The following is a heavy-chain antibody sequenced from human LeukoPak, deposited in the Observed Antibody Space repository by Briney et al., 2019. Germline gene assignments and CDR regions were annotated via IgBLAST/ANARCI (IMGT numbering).Heavy chain of an antibody. D-gene: IGHD6-13*01. CDR1: GFTFSSYW. J-gene: IGHJ4*02. CDR2: INSDGSST. V-gene: IGHV3-74*01. CDR3: ARDRTSSWYWEPFDY. Sequence: GGSLRLSCAASGFTFSSYWMHWVRQAPGKGLVWVSRINSDGSSTSYADSVKGRFTISRDNAKNTLYLQMNSLRAEDTAVYYCARDRTSSWYWEPFDYRGQGTLVTVSS.